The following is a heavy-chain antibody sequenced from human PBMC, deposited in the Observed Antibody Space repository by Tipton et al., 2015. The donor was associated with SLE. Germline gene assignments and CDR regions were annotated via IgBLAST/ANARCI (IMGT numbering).Heavy chain of an antibody. CDR3: AKTGGSQGHAFDI. CDR2: INHSGST. CDR1: GGSFSGYY. D-gene: IGHD3-10*01. J-gene: IGHJ3*02. Sequence: TLSLTCAVYGGSFSGYYWSWIRQPPGKGLEWIGEINHSGSTNYNPSLKSRVTISVDTSKNQFSLKLSSVTAADTAVYYCAKTGGSQGHAFDIWGQGTMVTVSS. V-gene: IGHV4-34*01.